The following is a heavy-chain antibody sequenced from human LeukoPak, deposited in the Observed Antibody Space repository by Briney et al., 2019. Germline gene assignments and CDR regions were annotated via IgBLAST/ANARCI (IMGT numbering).Heavy chain of an antibody. CDR2: VYYSGSSGST. V-gene: IGHV4-61*01. CDR3: ARSPRFGSGSYSIDY. D-gene: IGHD3-10*01. J-gene: IGHJ4*02. Sequence: PSETLSLTCTVSGGSVSSGSYYWSWIRQPPGKGLEWIGYVYYSGSSGSTNYNPSLKSRVTISLDTSKNQFSLKLSSVTAAHTAVYYCARSPRFGSGSYSIDYWGQGTLVTVSS. CDR1: GGSVSSGSYY.